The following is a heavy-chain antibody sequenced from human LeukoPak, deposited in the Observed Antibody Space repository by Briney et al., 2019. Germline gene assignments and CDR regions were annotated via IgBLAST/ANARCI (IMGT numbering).Heavy chain of an antibody. CDR1: GGSISSSSYY. CDR3: ARDGRRITIFGEDDY. Sequence: SETLSLTCTVSGGSISSSSYYWGWIRQPPGKGLEWIGSIYYSGSTYYNPSLKSRVTISVDASKNQFSLKLSSVTAADTAVYYCARDGRRITIFGEDDYWGQGTLVTVSS. V-gene: IGHV4-39*07. J-gene: IGHJ4*02. D-gene: IGHD3-3*01. CDR2: IYYSGST.